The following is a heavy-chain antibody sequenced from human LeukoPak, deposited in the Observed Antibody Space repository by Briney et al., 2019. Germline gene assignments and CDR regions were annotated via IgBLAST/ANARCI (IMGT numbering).Heavy chain of an antibody. CDR3: ARDQYDSVWGSHRPYFDY. D-gene: IGHD3-16*02. CDR1: GYTFSSYG. CDR2: ISVYTGNT. V-gene: IGHV1-18*01. J-gene: IGHJ4*02. Sequence: GASVKVSCKPSGYTFSSYGISWVRQAPGQGLEWMGWISVYTGNTNYAQKFQGRLIVTTDTSTSTAHMELRSLTSDDTAVYYCARDQYDSVWGSHRPYFDYWGQGTLVTVSS.